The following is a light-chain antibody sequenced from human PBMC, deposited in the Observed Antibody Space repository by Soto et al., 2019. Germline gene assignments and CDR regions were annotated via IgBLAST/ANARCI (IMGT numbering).Light chain of an antibody. CDR2: GAS. CDR3: QQYDSSVT. V-gene: IGKV3-20*01. CDR1: QSVDSRF. J-gene: IGKJ1*01. Sequence: EIVLTQSPGSLSLSPGERATLSCRASQSVDSRFFAWYQQRPGQAPRLLIYGASRRATGILDRFTGSGSGTDFPLTISGLEPEDFALYYCQQYDSSVTFGLGTKVEIK.